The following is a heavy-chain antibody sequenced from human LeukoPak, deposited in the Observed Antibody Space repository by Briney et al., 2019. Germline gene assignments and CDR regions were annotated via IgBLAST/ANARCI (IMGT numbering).Heavy chain of an antibody. CDR2: IYTSGST. Sequence: PSETLSLTCTVSGGSLSSGSYYWSWLRQPAGTGLEWIGRIYTSGSTNYNPSLKSRVTISVDTSKNQFSLKLSSVTAADTAVYYCAREFYISWFAPWGQGTLVTVSS. CDR3: AREFYISWFAP. D-gene: IGHD2/OR15-2a*01. J-gene: IGHJ5*02. V-gene: IGHV4-61*02. CDR1: GGSLSSGSYY.